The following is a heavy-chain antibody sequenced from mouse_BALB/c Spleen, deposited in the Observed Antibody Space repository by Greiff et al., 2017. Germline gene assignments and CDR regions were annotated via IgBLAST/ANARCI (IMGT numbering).Heavy chain of an antibody. CDR3: ARDGNYVWFAY. J-gene: IGHJ3*01. V-gene: IGHV3-2*02. CDR2: ISYSGST. Sequence: EVKLQESGPGLVKPSQSLSLTCTVTGYSITSDYAWNWIRQFPGNKLEWMGYISYSGSTSYNPSLKSRISITRDTSKNQFFLQLNSVTTEDTATYYCARDGNYVWFAYWGQGTLVTVSA. D-gene: IGHD2-1*01. CDR1: GYSITSDYA.